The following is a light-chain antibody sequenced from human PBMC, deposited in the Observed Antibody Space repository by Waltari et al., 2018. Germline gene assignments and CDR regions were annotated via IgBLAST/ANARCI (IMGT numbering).Light chain of an antibody. V-gene: IGLV2-8*01. CDR3: YSYAGSNNYV. J-gene: IGLJ1*01. CDR2: EVT. Sequence: QSALTQPPSASGSPGQSVTISCTGTSSVVGDYNYVSWYQQHPGKAPKLMIYEVTKRPSGVPDRFSGSKSGNTASLTVSGLQVEDEADYYCYSYAGSNNYVFGTGTKVTVL. CDR1: SSVVGDYNY.